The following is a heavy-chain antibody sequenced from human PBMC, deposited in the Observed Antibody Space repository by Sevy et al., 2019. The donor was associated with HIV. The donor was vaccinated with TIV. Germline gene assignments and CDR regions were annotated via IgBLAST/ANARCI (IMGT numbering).Heavy chain of an antibody. V-gene: IGHV4-59*13. D-gene: IGHD6-13*01. J-gene: IGHJ6*02. CDR2: IYYSGST. CDR1: GGSISSYY. Sequence: SETLSLTCTVSGGSISSYYWSWIRQPPGKGLEWIGYIYYSGSTNYNPSLKGRVTISVDTSKNQFSLKLSSVTAADTAVYYCARDLRIAAAGSDYYYYYGMDVWGQGTTVTVSS. CDR3: ARDLRIAAAGSDYYYYYGMDV.